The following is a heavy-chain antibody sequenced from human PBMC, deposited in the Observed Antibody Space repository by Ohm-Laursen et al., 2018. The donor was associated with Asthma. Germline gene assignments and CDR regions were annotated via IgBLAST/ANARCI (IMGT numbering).Heavy chain of an antibody. CDR1: GFTFSSYA. J-gene: IGHJ4*02. CDR2: ISYDGSNK. V-gene: IGHV3-30-3*01. Sequence: SLRLSCAASGFTFSSYAMHWVRQAPGKGLEWVAVISYDGSNKYYADSVKGRFTISRDNSKNTLYLQMNSLRAEDTAVYYCARDYDGGNSGYFDYWGQGTLVTVSS. CDR3: ARDYDGGNSGYFDY. D-gene: IGHD4-23*01.